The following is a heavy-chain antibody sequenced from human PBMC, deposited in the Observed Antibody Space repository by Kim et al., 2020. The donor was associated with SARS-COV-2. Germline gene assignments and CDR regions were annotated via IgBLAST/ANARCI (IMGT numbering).Heavy chain of an antibody. Sequence: GGSLRLSCAASGFTFSSYAMSWVRQAPGKGLEWVSAISGSGGSTYYADSVKGRFTISRDNSKNTLYLQMNSLRAEDTAVYYCAKDSSRDIVVVVAATHLDYWGQGTLVTVSS. J-gene: IGHJ4*02. CDR2: ISGSGGST. CDR3: AKDSSRDIVVVVAATHLDY. CDR1: GFTFSSYA. V-gene: IGHV3-23*01. D-gene: IGHD2-15*01.